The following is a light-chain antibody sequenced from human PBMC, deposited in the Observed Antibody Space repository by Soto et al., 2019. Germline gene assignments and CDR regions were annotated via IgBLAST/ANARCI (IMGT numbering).Light chain of an antibody. V-gene: IGKV3-15*01. CDR1: QSISSN. J-gene: IGKJ4*01. Sequence: IVMTQSPATLSVSPGERATLSCRASQSISSNLAWYQQKPGQAPRLLIYAASTRATGIPARFSGSASGTDFTLTISSLQSEDFAVYYCQQYNNWPPLTFGGGTKVEIK. CDR2: AAS. CDR3: QQYNNWPPLT.